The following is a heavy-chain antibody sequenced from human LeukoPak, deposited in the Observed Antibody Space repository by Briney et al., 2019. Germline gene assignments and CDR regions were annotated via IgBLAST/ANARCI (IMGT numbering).Heavy chain of an antibody. CDR2: IYYSGST. D-gene: IGHD3-22*01. J-gene: IGHJ3*02. CDR3: ARHYYDSSGYLADAFDI. Sequence: PSETLSLTCTVSGGSISSSSYYWGWIRQPPGKGLEWIGSIYYSGSTYYNPSLKRRVTISVDTSKNQFSLKLSSVTAADTAVYYCARHYYDSSGYLADAFDIWGQGTMVTVSS. CDR1: GGSISSSSYY. V-gene: IGHV4-39*01.